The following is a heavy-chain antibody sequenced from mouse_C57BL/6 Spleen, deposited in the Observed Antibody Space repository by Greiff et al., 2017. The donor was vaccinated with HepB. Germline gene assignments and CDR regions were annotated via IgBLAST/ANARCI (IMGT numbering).Heavy chain of an antibody. V-gene: IGHV1-5*01. CDR3: TRRHYGSSHWYFDV. J-gene: IGHJ1*03. D-gene: IGHD1-1*01. CDR1: GYTFTSYW. Sequence: VQLQQSGTVLARPGASVKMSCKTSGYTFTSYWMHWVKQRPGQGLEWIGAIYPGNSDTSYNQKFKGKAKLTAVTSASTAYMELSSLTNEDSAVYYCTRRHYGSSHWYFDVWGTGTTVTVSS. CDR2: IYPGNSDT.